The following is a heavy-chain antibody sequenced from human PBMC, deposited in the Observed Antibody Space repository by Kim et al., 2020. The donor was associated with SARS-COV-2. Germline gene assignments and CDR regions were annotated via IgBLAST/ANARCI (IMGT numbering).Heavy chain of an antibody. CDR1: GFTFSSYS. CDR3: ARTYCGGDCYYYYYYYGMDV. D-gene: IGHD2-21*02. J-gene: IGHJ6*02. CDR2: ISSSSSTI. V-gene: IGHV3-48*02. Sequence: GGSLRLSCAASGFTFSSYSMNWVRQAPGKGLEWVSYISSSSSTIYYADSVKGRFTISRDNAKNSLYLQMNSLRDEDTAVYYCARTYCGGDCYYYYYYYGMDVWGQGTTVTVSS.